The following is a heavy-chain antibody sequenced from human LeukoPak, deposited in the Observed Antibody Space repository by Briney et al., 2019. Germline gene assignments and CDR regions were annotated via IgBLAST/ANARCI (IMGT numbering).Heavy chain of an antibody. CDR3: ARGLTLHYDFWSGYPDAFDI. CDR1: GYTFTSYD. J-gene: IGHJ3*02. D-gene: IGHD3-3*01. V-gene: IGHV1-8*03. CDR2: MNPNSGNT. Sequence: ASVKVSCKASGYTFTSYDINWVRQATGQGLEWMGWMNPNSGNTGYAQKFQGRVTITRNTSISTAYMELSSLRSEDTAVYYCARGLTLHYDFWSGYPDAFDIWGQGTMVTVSS.